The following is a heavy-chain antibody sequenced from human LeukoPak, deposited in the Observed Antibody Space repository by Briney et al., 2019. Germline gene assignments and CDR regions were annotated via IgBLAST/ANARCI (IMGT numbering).Heavy chain of an antibody. Sequence: ASVKVSCKASGGTFSSYAISWVRQAPGQGLEWMGWISAYNGNTNYAQKFQGRVIMTTDTSTSTAYMELRSLRSDDTAVYYCARGDSGYDFQPFDYWGQGTLVTVSS. CDR3: ARGDSGYDFQPFDY. D-gene: IGHD5-12*01. J-gene: IGHJ4*02. CDR2: ISAYNGNT. CDR1: GGTFSSYA. V-gene: IGHV1-18*01.